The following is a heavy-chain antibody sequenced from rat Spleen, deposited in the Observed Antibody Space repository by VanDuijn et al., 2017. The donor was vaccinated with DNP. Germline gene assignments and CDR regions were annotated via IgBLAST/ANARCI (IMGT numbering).Heavy chain of an antibody. D-gene: IGHD1-11*01. Sequence: EVQLVESGGGLVQPGRSLKLSCATSGFTFSGYYMAWVRQAPTKGLEWVAYITYDGGDTYYRDSVRGRFTISRDNAESTLYLQMNSLRSEDMATYFCARHGRRVFDYWGQGVMVTVSS. CDR2: ITYDGGDT. CDR3: ARHGRRVFDY. J-gene: IGHJ2*01. CDR1: GFTFSGYY. V-gene: IGHV5-22*01.